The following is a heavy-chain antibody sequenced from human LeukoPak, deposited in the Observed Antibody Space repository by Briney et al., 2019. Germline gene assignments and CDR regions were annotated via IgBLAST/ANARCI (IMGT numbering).Heavy chain of an antibody. Sequence: SETLSLTCTVSGGSISSYYWSWIRQPPGKGLEWIGYIYYSGSTNYNPSLKSRVTISVDTSKNQFSLKLSSVTAADTAVYYCARQTLRGVTLLYYFDYWGQGTLVTVSS. CDR1: GGSISSYY. V-gene: IGHV4-59*08. CDR2: IYYSGST. CDR3: ARQTLRGVTLLYYFDY. D-gene: IGHD3-10*01. J-gene: IGHJ4*02.